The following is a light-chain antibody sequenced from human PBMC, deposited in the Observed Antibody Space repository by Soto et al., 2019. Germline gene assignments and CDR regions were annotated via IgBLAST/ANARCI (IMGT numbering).Light chain of an antibody. V-gene: IGKV3-20*01. CDR3: HQLASSPQT. Sequence: EIVLTQSPGTLSLSPGERATLSCRASQSVSSFLAWYQQKPGQAPRLLIYGVSSRATGIPDRFSGSGSGTDFTLRVSSLVPEDFAVYYCHQLASSPQTLGHGTKVEIK. J-gene: IGKJ1*01. CDR2: GVS. CDR1: QSVSSF.